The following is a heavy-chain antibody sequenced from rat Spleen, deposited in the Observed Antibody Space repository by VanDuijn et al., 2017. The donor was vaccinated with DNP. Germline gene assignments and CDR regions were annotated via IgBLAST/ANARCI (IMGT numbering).Heavy chain of an antibody. CDR1: GFTFNTYW. D-gene: IGHD1-12*01. Sequence: EVQLVETGGGLVQPGRSLKLSCVASGFTFNTYWMFWVRQAPGKGLEWVASINPDGTNTYYLDSVKGRFTISRDNPKSTLYLQMDSLRSEDTATYYCATHRGYWGQGVMVTVSS. V-gene: IGHV5-58*01. CDR2: INPDGTNT. CDR3: ATHRGY. J-gene: IGHJ2*01.